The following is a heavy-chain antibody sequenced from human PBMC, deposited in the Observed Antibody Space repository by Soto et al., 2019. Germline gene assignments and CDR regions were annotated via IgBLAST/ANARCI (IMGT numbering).Heavy chain of an antibody. CDR2: ISAAGDTT. CDR3: AKATSGMGSTYFDY. V-gene: IGHV3-23*01. CDR1: GFTFSSYA. Sequence: PGRSLRLSCAASGFTFSSYAMSWVRQAPGKGLEWVSGISAAGDTTPYADSAEGRFTISRDNSKSTLFLQMNSLRAEDTAVYYCAKATSGMGSTYFDYWGQGTLVTV. J-gene: IGHJ4*02. D-gene: IGHD1-1*01.